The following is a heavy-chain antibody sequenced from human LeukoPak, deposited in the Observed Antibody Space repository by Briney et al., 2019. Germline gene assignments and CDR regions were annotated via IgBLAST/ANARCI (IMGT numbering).Heavy chain of an antibody. CDR2: IKSKGDGGTT. Sequence: KAGGSLRLSCAASGIRFSDAWMGWVRQVPGKGLEWVGRIKSKGDGGTTDYVASVKGRFSISRDDSKNTLYLQMNSLKTEDTAVYYCTTFLSFKDHRYWGQGTLVTVSS. V-gene: IGHV3-15*01. D-gene: IGHD2/OR15-2a*01. CDR1: GIRFSDAW. CDR3: TTFLSFKDHRY. J-gene: IGHJ4*02.